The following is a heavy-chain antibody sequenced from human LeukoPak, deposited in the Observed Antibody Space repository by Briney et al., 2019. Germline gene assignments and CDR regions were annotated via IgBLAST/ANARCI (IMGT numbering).Heavy chain of an antibody. D-gene: IGHD3-10*01. CDR1: GFTFSSYW. J-gene: IGHJ6*03. CDR2: IKQDGSEK. V-gene: IGHV3-7*01. Sequence: GGSLRLSCAASGFTFSSYWMSWVRQAPGKGLEWVANIKQDGSEKYYVDSVKGRFTISRDNAKNSLYLQMNSLRAEDTAVYYCARRHLYGSGSYGYYYYMDVWGKGTTVTVSS. CDR3: ARRHLYGSGSYGYYYYMDV.